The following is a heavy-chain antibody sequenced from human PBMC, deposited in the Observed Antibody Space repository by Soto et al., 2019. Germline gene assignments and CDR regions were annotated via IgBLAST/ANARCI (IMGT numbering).Heavy chain of an antibody. CDR1: GFTFSSYG. CDR3: AKDQGYSPSPPGHY. Sequence: PVGSLRLSCAASGFTFSSYGMHWVRQAPGKGLEWVAVISYDGSNKYYADSVKGRFTISRDNSKNTLYLQMNSLRAEDTAVYYCAKDQGYSPSPPGHYWGQGTLVTVSS. D-gene: IGHD5-18*01. V-gene: IGHV3-30*18. CDR2: ISYDGSNK. J-gene: IGHJ4*02.